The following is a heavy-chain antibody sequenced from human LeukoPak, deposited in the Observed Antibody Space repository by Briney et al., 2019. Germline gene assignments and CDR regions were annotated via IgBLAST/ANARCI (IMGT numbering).Heavy chain of an antibody. CDR2: ISGTGGST. CDR3: ANLWFGDRFDY. J-gene: IGHJ4*02. Sequence: GGSLRLSCVVSGFTFSSYAMSWVRQVPGKGLEWVSSISGTGGSTYYVDSVKGRFTISRDNSKNTLYLQMNSLRVEDTAVYYCANLWFGDRFDYWGQGTLVTVSS. V-gene: IGHV3-23*01. D-gene: IGHD3-10*01. CDR1: GFTFSSYA.